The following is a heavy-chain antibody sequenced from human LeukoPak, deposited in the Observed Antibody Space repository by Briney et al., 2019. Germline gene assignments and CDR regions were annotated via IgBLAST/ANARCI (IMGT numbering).Heavy chain of an antibody. CDR1: GGSITSGGFY. CDR2: IYYTGST. D-gene: IGHD6-19*01. CDR3: AAGKAVAGILMWSDP. V-gene: IGHV4-31*03. Sequence: TLSLTCTVSGGSITSGGFYWSWIRQHPGKGLEWIGYIYYTGSTYYISSLRSRVTISFDTSKNQFSLNLRSVTAADTAVYFCAAGKAVAGILMWSDPWGQGSLVTVSS. J-gene: IGHJ5*02.